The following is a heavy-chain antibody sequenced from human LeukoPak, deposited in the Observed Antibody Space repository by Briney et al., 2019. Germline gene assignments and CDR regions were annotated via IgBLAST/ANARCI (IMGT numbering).Heavy chain of an antibody. CDR1: GGSISSYY. V-gene: IGHV4-34*01. Sequence: PSETLSLTCTVSGGSISSYYCSWIRQPPGKGLEWIGEINHSGSTNYNPSLKSRVTISVDTSKNQFSLKLSSVTAADTAVYYCARHQSIATFQSFDYWGQGTLVTVSS. J-gene: IGHJ4*02. CDR2: INHSGST. CDR3: ARHQSIATFQSFDY. D-gene: IGHD3-16*01.